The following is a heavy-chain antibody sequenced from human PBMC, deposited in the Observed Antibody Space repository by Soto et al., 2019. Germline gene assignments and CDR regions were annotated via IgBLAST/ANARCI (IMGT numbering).Heavy chain of an antibody. Sequence: EVKLVESGGGLVQPGWSLRLSCAASGFSFSDYYMDWVRQLPGKGLEWVGRSRNKANSYTSEYAPSVKGRFTISRHDSEDSMYLQMSSLKTEDTAVYYCARDTGGSYDFWGQGALVTVSS. D-gene: IGHD1-26*01. V-gene: IGHV3-72*01. J-gene: IGHJ4*02. CDR1: GFSFSDYY. CDR3: ARDTGGSYDF. CDR2: SRNKANSYTS.